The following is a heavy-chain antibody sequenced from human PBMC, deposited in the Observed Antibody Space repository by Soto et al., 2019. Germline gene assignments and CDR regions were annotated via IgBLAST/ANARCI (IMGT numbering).Heavy chain of an antibody. V-gene: IGHV3-7*03. J-gene: IGHJ4*02. CDR1: GFSVSSNY. CDR2: IKQDGSEK. Sequence: PGGSLRLSCAASGFSVSSNYMSWVRQAPGKGLEWVANIKQDGSEKYYVDSVKGRFTISRDNAKNSLYLQMNSLRAEDTAVYYCAGLSITMIFSGLGIWGQGTLVTVSS. CDR3: AGLSITMIFSGLGI. D-gene: IGHD3-22*01.